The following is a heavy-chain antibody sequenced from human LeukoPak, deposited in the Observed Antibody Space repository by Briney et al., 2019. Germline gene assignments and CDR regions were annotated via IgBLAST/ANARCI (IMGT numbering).Heavy chain of an antibody. CDR2: LNPKRGGT. Sequence: SVQVSCKASGYTFTGFYMHWVRPAPGQGLGWKGWLNPKRGGTNYAQQFQGRVTMTRDTSISTAYMELSRLISDDTAVYYCATAPRNLENWFDPWGQGTLVTVSS. V-gene: IGHV1-2*02. CDR1: GYTFTGFY. CDR3: ATAPRNLENWFDP. J-gene: IGHJ5*02. D-gene: IGHD1-14*01.